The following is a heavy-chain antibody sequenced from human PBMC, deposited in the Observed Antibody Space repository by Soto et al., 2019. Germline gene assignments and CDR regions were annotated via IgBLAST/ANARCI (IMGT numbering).Heavy chain of an antibody. Sequence: PGESLKISCKGSGYSFTSYWIGWVRQMPGKGLTWMGIIYPGDSDTSYSPSFQGQVTISADKSINTAYLQWSSLKASDTAMYYCARHGGGRIIVEPTGDALYIWGQGTMVTVAS. V-gene: IGHV5-51*01. CDR1: GYSFTSYW. CDR2: IYPGDSDT. D-gene: IGHD1-26*01. J-gene: IGHJ3*02. CDR3: ARHGGGRIIVEPTGDALYI.